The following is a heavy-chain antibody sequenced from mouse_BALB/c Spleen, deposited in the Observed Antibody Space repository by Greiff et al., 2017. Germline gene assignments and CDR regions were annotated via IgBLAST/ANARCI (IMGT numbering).Heavy chain of an antibody. Sequence: EVMLVESGGGLVKPGGSLKLSCAASGFTFSSFGMHWVRQAPEKGLEWVAYISSGSSTIYYADTVKGRFTISRDNPKNTLFLQMTSLRSEDTAMYYCARGVFDYWGQGTTLTVSS. V-gene: IGHV5-17*02. CDR2: ISSGSSTI. CDR3: ARGVFDY. CDR1: GFTFSSFG. J-gene: IGHJ2*01.